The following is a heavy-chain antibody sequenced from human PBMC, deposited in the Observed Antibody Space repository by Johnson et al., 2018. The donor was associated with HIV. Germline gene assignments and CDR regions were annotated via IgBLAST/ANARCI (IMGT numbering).Heavy chain of an antibody. Sequence: VQLVESGGGLVQPGGSLRLSCAASGFTFSSYDMHWVRQTTGKGLEWVSVIDTAGDTYYAGSVKGRFTISRENAKKSLYLQMNSLRAGDTAVYYCAKHSSGCRDAFDIWGQGTMVTVSS. CDR1: GFTFSSYD. D-gene: IGHD3-22*01. J-gene: IGHJ3*02. CDR3: AKHSSGCRDAFDI. CDR2: IDTAGDT. V-gene: IGHV3-13*01.